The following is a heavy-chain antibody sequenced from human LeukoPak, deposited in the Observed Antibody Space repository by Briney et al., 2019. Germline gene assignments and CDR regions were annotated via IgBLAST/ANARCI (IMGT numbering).Heavy chain of an antibody. CDR2: IRSKAYGGTT. D-gene: IGHD3-16*02. CDR3: TRDPYYVWGSYRSDY. CDR1: GFTFSNYA. V-gene: IGHV3-49*04. J-gene: IGHJ4*02. Sequence: GGSLRLSCAASGFTFSNYAMSWVRQAPGKGLEWVGFIRSKAYGGTTEYAASVKGRFTISRDDSKSIAYLQMNSLKTEDTAVYYCTRDPYYVWGSYRSDYWGQGTLVTVSS.